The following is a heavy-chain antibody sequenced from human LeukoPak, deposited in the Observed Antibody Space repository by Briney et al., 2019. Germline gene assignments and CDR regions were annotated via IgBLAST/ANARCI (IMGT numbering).Heavy chain of an antibody. J-gene: IGHJ3*02. CDR3: ARSSHYDILTGYSEDDAFDI. CDR1: GLTFSRFA. V-gene: IGHV3-23*01. Sequence: PGGPLRLSCGPCGLTFSRFAVICVRHAPGEGGEGVSSFSARGGSTHYADSVEGRFTISRDNSKNTLYLQMNSLRVEDTAVYYCARSSHYDILTGYSEDDAFDIWGQGTMVTVSS. D-gene: IGHD3-9*01. CDR2: FSARGGST.